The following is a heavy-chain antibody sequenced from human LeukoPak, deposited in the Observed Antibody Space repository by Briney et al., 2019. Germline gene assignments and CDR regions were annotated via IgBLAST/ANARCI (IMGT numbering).Heavy chain of an antibody. CDR1: GGTFSSYA. Sequence: GASVKVSCKASGGTFSSYAISWVRQAPGQGLEWMGRIIPILGIANYAQKFQGRVTITADKSTSTAYMELSSLRFDDTAVYYCATGLTGFYYYNALDVWGQGTTVTVSS. D-gene: IGHD3-9*01. CDR3: ATGLTGFYYYNALDV. J-gene: IGHJ6*02. CDR2: IIPILGIA. V-gene: IGHV1-69*04.